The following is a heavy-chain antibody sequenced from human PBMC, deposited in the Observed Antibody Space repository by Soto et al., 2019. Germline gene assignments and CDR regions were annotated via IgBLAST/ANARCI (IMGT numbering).Heavy chain of an antibody. J-gene: IGHJ6*02. V-gene: IGHV1-18*01. CDR2: ISTYTGNT. CDR3: ARDLGLELPIHMDV. D-gene: IGHD1-7*01. Sequence: QVHLVQSGAEVKKPGASVKVSCKASGYTLTTYGFSWVLQAPGQGLEWMGWISTYTGNTNYAPKLQGRVTMTTDTSTSTAYMELRSLRSDDTAVYYCARDLGLELPIHMDVWGQGTTVTV. CDR1: GYTLTTYG.